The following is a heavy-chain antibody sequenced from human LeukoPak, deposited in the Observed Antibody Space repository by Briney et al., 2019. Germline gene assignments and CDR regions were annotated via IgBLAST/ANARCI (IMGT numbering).Heavy chain of an antibody. V-gene: IGHV4-59*01. CDR1: GGSISSYY. D-gene: IGHD6-19*01. CDR3: ARELSYSSGWSQFDY. J-gene: IGHJ4*02. Sequence: PSETLSLTXTVSGGSISSYYWSWIRQPPGKGMEWIGYIYYSGSTNYNPSLKSRVTISVDTSKNQFSLKLSSVTAADTAVYYCARELSYSSGWSQFDYWGQGTLVTVSS. CDR2: IYYSGST.